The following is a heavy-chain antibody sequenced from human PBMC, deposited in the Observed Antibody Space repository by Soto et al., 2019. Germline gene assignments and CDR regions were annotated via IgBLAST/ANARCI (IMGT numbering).Heavy chain of an antibody. CDR1: GGSISSYY. D-gene: IGHD4-17*01. V-gene: IGHV4-59*01. CDR2: IYYSGST. J-gene: IGHJ4*02. Sequence: SETLSLTCTVSGGSISSYYWSWIRQPPGKGLEWIGYIYYSGSTNYNPSLKSRVTISVDTSKNQFSLKLSSVTAADTAVYYCARGTRDGDWISFFDYWGQGTLVTVSS. CDR3: ARGTRDGDWISFFDY.